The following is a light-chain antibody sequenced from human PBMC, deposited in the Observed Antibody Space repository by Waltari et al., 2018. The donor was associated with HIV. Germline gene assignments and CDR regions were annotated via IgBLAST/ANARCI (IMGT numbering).Light chain of an antibody. Sequence: DIQMTQSPSSLSAYVGDRVTITCRASQGNTSWVAWYQHKPGKAPRSLIYDSSNLQSGVPSRFSGSGSGTNFTLIISNLQPEDLATYYCQQYKSYPLTFGGGTKVEIK. V-gene: IGKV1D-16*01. CDR1: QGNTSW. CDR3: QQYKSYPLT. J-gene: IGKJ4*01. CDR2: DSS.